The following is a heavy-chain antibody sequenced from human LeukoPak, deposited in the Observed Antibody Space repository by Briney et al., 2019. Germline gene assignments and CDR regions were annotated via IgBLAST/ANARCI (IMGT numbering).Heavy chain of an antibody. D-gene: IGHD4-23*01. CDR3: ARGRSGGNY. Sequence: SETLSLTCIVSTGSISGYYWSWIRQSPGKGLEWIGNINYSGSNNYNPSLQSRVTISVDTSKNQLSLKLTSVTATDTAVYYCARGRSGGNYWGQGTLVTVSS. CDR2: INYSGSN. CDR1: TGSISGYY. V-gene: IGHV4-59*01. J-gene: IGHJ4*02.